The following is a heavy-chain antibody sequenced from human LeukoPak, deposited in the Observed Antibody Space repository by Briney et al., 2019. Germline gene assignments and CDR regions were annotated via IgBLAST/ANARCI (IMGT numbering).Heavy chain of an antibody. CDR1: GSMYNYY. D-gene: IGHD1-26*01. J-gene: IGHJ4*02. CDR2: IHYNGIT. Sequence: KPSETLSLTCTVSGSMYNYYWSWIRQPPGKGLEWIGYIHYNGITNYSPSLKSRVTMSLDTSKNQVSLKLNSVSAADTAVYYCARHISSGGTYAHFDYWGQGTLVTVSS. V-gene: IGHV4-59*08. CDR3: ARHISSGGTYAHFDY.